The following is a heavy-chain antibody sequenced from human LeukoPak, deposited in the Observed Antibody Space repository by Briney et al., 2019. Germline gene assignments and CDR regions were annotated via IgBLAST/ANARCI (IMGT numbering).Heavy chain of an antibody. Sequence: ASVKVSCKASGYTFTSYAMHWGGQAPGQRLEGRGWINAGNGNTKYSQKFQGRVTITRDTSASTAYMELSSLRSEDTAVYYCARDPNYDFYGMDVWGQGTTGTVSS. D-gene: IGHD3-3*01. CDR3: ARDPNYDFYGMDV. J-gene: IGHJ6*02. V-gene: IGHV1-3*01. CDR2: INAGNGNT. CDR1: GYTFTSYA.